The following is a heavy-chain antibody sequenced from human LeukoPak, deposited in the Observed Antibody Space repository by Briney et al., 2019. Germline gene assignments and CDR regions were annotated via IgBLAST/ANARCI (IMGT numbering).Heavy chain of an antibody. Sequence: PGGSLRLSCAASGFDFSSYGMSWVRQSPGKGLEWVSTFSASSTSTYYADSVKGRFTISRDNSKNTLYLQMNSLRAEDTAVYYCARDNDYDFWSGYDYWGQGTLVTVSS. D-gene: IGHD3-3*01. V-gene: IGHV3-23*01. CDR3: ARDNDYDFWSGYDY. CDR2: FSASSTST. CDR1: GFDFSSYG. J-gene: IGHJ4*02.